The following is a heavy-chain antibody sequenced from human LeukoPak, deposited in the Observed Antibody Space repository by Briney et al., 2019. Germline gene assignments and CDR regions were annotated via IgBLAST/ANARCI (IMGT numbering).Heavy chain of an antibody. D-gene: IGHD2-15*01. V-gene: IGHV1-18*03. CDR1: GDTFIRYG. J-gene: IGHJ6*03. Sequence: ASVKVSCKASGDTFIRYGISWVRQAPGQGLEWMGWISTGNGNTNYGQKFQDRVTITRDTSASTVYMELSSLRSGDMAVYYCARARYETRIWPKSRYDYYHYMDVWGKGTTVTVSS. CDR2: ISTGNGNT. CDR3: ARARYETRIWPKSRYDYYHYMDV.